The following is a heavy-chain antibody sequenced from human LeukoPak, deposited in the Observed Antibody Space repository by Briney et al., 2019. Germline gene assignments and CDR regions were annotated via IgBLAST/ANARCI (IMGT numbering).Heavy chain of an antibody. CDR2: ILSDGSKE. D-gene: IGHD1-1*01. CDR3: ARWERGSRDAFDI. CDR1: GFTFSSYG. V-gene: IGHV3-33*01. J-gene: IGHJ3*02. Sequence: GGFLRLSCAASGFTFSSYGMHWVRQAPGKGLEWVAVILSDGSKEFYTDSVKGRFTISRDNAKNSLYLQMNSLRAEDTAVYYCARWERGSRDAFDIWGQGTMVTVSS.